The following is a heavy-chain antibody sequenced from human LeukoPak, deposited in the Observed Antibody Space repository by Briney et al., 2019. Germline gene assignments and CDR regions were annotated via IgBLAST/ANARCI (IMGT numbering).Heavy chain of an antibody. CDR3: TKDRRGPAAGTWYFDS. Sequence: EGSLRLSCAASGFTFSSYAMHWVRQAPGKGLEWVTVISYDGSSKYYADSVKGRFTISGGNSKNTVYLQLNSLRAGDTAIYYCTKDRRGPAAGTWYFDSWGQGTLVTVSS. V-gene: IGHV3-30-3*01. CDR1: GFTFSSYA. D-gene: IGHD6-13*01. J-gene: IGHJ4*02. CDR2: ISYDGSSK.